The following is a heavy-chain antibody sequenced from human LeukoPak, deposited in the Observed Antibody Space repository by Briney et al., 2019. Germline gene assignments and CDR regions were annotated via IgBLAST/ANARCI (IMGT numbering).Heavy chain of an antibody. J-gene: IGHJ3*02. CDR3: ARDNGQIFDSNRFAFDI. Sequence: SVKVSCKASGGTFSSYAISWVRQAPGQGLEWMGGIIPIFGTANYAQKFQGRVTITADESTSTAYMELSSLRSEDTAVYYCARDNGQIFDSNRFAFDIWGQGTMVTVSS. D-gene: IGHD3-22*01. CDR1: GGTFSSYA. CDR2: IIPIFGTA. V-gene: IGHV1-69*13.